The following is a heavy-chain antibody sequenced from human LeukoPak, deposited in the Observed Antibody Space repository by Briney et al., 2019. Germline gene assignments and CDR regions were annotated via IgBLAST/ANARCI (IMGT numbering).Heavy chain of an antibody. D-gene: IGHD1-14*01. CDR2: MNPSSGYT. V-gene: IGHV1-8*01. CDR3: ARISDHNWYFHL. J-gene: IGHJ2*01. CDR1: GYPFTTYD. Sequence: GASVKVSCKASGYPFTTYDINWVRKATGQGLEWMGWMNPSSGYTGYSQKFQGRVTMTRNTSITTAYMELSSLRSEDTAVYYCARISDHNWYFHLWGRGTLVNVSS.